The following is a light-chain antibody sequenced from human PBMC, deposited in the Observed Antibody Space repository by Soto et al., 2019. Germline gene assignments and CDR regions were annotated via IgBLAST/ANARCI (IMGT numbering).Light chain of an antibody. Sequence: QSVLTQPASVSGSPGQSITISCTGTSSDVGGYNYVSWYQQHPGKAPKLMIYEVSNRPSGVSNRFSGSKSGITASLTISGLQAEYEADYYCSSYTSSSTLGVFGGGTKLTVL. CDR2: EVS. CDR3: SSYTSSSTLGV. CDR1: SSDVGGYNY. V-gene: IGLV2-14*01. J-gene: IGLJ2*01.